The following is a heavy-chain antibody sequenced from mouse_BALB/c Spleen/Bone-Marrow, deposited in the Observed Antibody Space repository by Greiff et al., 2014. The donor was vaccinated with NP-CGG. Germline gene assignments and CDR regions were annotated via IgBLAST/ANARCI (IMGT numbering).Heavy chain of an antibody. V-gene: IGHV4-1*02. D-gene: IGHD2-3*01. CDR3: ARNGYSGWMTY. CDR2: INPDSRTI. CDR1: GFDFSGYW. J-gene: IGHJ3*01. Sequence: EVQLQQSGGGLVQPGGSLKLSCAASGFDFSGYWMTWVRQAPGKGLEWIGEINPDSRTINYKPSLKEKFITSRDNAKNTLYLQMSKVRSEDTALYYCARNGYSGWMTYWGRGTLVTVSA.